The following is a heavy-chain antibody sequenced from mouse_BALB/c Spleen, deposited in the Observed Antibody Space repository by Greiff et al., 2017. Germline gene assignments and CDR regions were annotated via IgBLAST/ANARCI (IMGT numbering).Heavy chain of an antibody. J-gene: IGHJ2*01. CDR2: IDPANGNT. CDR1: GFNIKDTY. V-gene: IGHV14-3*02. D-gene: IGHD2-14*01. Sequence: SGAELVKPGASVKLSCTASGFNIKDTYMHWVKQRPEQGLEWIGRIDPANGNTKYDPKFQGKATITADTSSNTAYLQLSSLTSEDTAVYYCARSAYYRYDGFDYWGQGTTLTVSS. CDR3: ARSAYYRYDGFDY.